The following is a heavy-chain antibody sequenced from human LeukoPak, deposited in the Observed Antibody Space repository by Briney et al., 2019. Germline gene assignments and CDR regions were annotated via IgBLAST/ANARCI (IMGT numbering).Heavy chain of an antibody. V-gene: IGHV3-30*18. CDR2: ISYDGSNK. D-gene: IGHD2-15*01. CDR3: AKWTVVVVAGSREVGWFDP. CDR1: GFTFSSYG. J-gene: IGHJ5*02. Sequence: PGGSLRLSCAASGFTFSSYGMHWVRQAPGKGLEWVAVISYDGSNKYYADSVKGRFTISRDNSKNTLYLQMNSLRAEDTAVYYCAKWTVVVVAGSREVGWFDPWGQGTLVTVSS.